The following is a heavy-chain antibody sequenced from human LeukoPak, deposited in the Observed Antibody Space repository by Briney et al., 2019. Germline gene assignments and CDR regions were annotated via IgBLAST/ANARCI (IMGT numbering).Heavy chain of an antibody. CDR3: ARRRGRGFDY. CDR2: IYYSGST. Sequence: SETLSLTCTVSGGSISSSGYYWGWIRQPPGEGLEWIGSIYYSGSTYYNPSLKSRVTISVDTSKNQFSLKLSSVTAADTAVYYCARRRGRGFDYWGQGTLVTVSS. V-gene: IGHV4-39*01. J-gene: IGHJ4*02. CDR1: GGSISSSGYY. D-gene: IGHD1-26*01.